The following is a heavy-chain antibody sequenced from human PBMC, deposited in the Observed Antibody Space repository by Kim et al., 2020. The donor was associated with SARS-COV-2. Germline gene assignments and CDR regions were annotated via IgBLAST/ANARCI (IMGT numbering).Heavy chain of an antibody. D-gene: IGHD3-22*01. J-gene: IGHJ3*02. Sequence: SVKGRFTMSRDNSRNTLYLQMGSLRTEDMAVYYCARNDYDTSGYYYGVFDIWGQGTTVTVSS. V-gene: IGHV3-64*01. CDR3: ARNDYDTSGYYYGVFDI.